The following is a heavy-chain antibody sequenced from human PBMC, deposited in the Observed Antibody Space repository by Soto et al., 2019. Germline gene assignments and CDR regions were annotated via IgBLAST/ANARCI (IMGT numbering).Heavy chain of an antibody. V-gene: IGHV3-15*01. CDR2: IKSKTDGGST. D-gene: IGHD2-15*01. CDR3: TTDCSGGSCYPGAYYYYYGMDV. CDR1: GFTFDTAW. J-gene: IGHJ6*02. Sequence: VGSLRLSCAASGFTFDTAWMSWVSQAPGKGLEWVGRIKSKTDGGSTDYAAPVKGRFTISRDDSKTTLYLQMNSLKTEDTAVYYCTTDCSGGSCYPGAYYYYYGMDVWGQGTTVTVSS.